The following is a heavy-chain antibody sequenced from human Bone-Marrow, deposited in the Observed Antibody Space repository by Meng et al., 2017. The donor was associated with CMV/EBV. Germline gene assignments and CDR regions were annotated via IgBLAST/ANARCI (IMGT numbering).Heavy chain of an antibody. J-gene: IGHJ6*02. CDR2: ISAYNGNT. CDR1: GYTFTSYG. V-gene: IGHV1-18*01. CDR3: ARRLRLDLGDYYYYGMDV. Sequence: AAVKVSCKASGYTFTSYGISWVRQAPGQGLEWMGWISAYNGNTNYAQKLQGRVTMTTDTSTSTAYMELRSLRSDDTAVYYCARRLRLDLGDYYYYGMDVWGQGTTVTVSS. D-gene: IGHD1-26*01.